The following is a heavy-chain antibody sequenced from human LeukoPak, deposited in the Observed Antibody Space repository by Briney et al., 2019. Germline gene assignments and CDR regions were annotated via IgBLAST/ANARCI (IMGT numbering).Heavy chain of an antibody. D-gene: IGHD5/OR15-5a*01. J-gene: IGHJ4*02. CDR2: TSGDDITT. CDR1: GFTFHNYA. Sequence: GVALTLSCAACGFTFHNYAIHWVRPAARKGLEWVSLTSGDDITTYFADSVKGRFTISRDNSKSSLFLQMNSLRTEDTALYYCARDHVYGGADYWGQGTLVTVSS. CDR3: ARDHVYGGADY. V-gene: IGHV3-43*02.